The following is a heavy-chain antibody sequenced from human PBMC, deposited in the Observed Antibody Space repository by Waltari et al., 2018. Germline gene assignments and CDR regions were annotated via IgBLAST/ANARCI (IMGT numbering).Heavy chain of an antibody. Sequence: QVQLVESGGGVVQPGRSLRLSCSVSGFTLSSFTMHWVRQAPGKGLEWVSLIASNGSRTSYGDSVKGRFSMSRDNSENTLYLQMNSLRTEDTAMYYCVRERSTFYYDSSGFYPLRNWGQGTLVIVSS. CDR1: GFTLSSFT. D-gene: IGHD3-22*01. V-gene: IGHV3-30-3*01. CDR2: IASNGSRT. CDR3: VRERSTFYYDSSGFYPLRN. J-gene: IGHJ4*02.